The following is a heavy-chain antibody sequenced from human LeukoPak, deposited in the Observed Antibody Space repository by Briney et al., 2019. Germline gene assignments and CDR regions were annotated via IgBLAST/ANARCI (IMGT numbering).Heavy chain of an antibody. V-gene: IGHV3-7*01. D-gene: IGHD2-15*01. J-gene: IGHJ4*02. Sequence: GGSLRLSCTAAGFNFGTYWMSWVRQSPEKGLEFVANIKYDDTVKNYVDSVKGRFTISRDNPSNSVYLQMDSLRPEDTALYYCARDPDSSAFDYWGQGAQVAVSS. CDR1: GFNFGTYW. CDR2: IKYDDTVK. CDR3: ARDPDSSAFDY.